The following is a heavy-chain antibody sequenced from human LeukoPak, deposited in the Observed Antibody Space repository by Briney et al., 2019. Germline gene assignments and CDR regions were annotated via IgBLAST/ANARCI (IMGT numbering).Heavy chain of an antibody. CDR2: ISYDGSNK. J-gene: IGHJ6*02. D-gene: IGHD3-22*01. CDR3: AKDHLSGYDYYYYGMDV. CDR1: GFTFSSYA. V-gene: IGHV3-30*04. Sequence: GGSLRLSCAASGFTFSSYAMHWVRQAPGKGLEWVAVISYDGSNKYYADSVKGRFTISRDNSKNTLYLQMNSLRAEDTAVYYCAKDHLSGYDYYYYGMDVWGQGTTVTVSS.